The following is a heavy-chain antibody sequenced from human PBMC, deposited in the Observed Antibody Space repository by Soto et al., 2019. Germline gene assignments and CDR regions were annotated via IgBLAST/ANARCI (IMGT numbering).Heavy chain of an antibody. CDR1: GGSISSSSYY. J-gene: IGHJ4*02. CDR2: IYYSGST. CDR3: ARGAYYYDSSGYYSLSPFDY. D-gene: IGHD3-22*01. Sequence: SETLSLTCTVSGGSISSSSYYWGWIRQPPGKGLEWIGSIYYSGSTYYNPSLKSRVTISVDTSKNQFSLKLSSVTAADTAVYYCARGAYYYDSSGYYSLSPFDYWGQGTLVTVSS. V-gene: IGHV4-39*01.